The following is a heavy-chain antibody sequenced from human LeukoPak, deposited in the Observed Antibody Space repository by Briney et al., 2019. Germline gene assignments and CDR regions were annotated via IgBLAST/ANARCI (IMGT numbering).Heavy chain of an antibody. CDR3: ARHVGIHLWSLYFDY. CDR2: IYSSGST. Sequence: PSETLSLTCAVYGGSFSGNYWSWIRQPPGKGLEWIGYIYSSGSTDYNPSLKSRVTISLDTSNHQFSLKLTSVTAADTAVYYCARHVGIHLWSLYFDYWGQGSLVTVSS. CDR1: GGSFSGNY. D-gene: IGHD5-18*01. J-gene: IGHJ4*02. V-gene: IGHV4-59*08.